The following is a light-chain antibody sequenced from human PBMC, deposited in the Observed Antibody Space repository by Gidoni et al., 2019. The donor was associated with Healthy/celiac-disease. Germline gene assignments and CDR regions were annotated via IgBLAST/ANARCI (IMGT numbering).Light chain of an antibody. CDR2: GAS. V-gene: IGKV3-20*01. CDR3: QQYGSSPPDT. CDR1: QRVSSSY. Sequence: EIVLTQSPGTLSLSPGERATLSCRASQRVSSSYLAWYQQKPGQAPRLLIYGASSRATGIPDRFSSSGSGTDFTLTISRLEPEDFAVYYCQQYGSSPPDTFGQGTKLEIK. J-gene: IGKJ2*01.